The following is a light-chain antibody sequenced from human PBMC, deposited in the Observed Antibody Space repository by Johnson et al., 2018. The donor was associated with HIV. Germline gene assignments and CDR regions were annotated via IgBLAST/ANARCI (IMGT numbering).Light chain of an antibody. CDR3: GTWDTSLSAPYV. V-gene: IGLV1-51*01. CDR2: DNN. Sequence: QSVLTQPPSVSAAPGQKVTISCSGSISNIVNKYVSWYQQLPGTAPKLLISDNNKRPSGIPDRFSGSKSGTSATLVISGLQTGDEADYYCGTWDTSLSAPYVVGTGTKVTVL. CDR1: ISNIVNKY. J-gene: IGLJ1*01.